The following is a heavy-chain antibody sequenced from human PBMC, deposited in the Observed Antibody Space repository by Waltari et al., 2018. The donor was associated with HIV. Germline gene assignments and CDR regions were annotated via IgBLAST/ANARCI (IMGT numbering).Heavy chain of an antibody. CDR2: INRKSDGETV. V-gene: IGHV3-15*01. CDR1: GLTFKIDW. Sequence: EVQLVESGGGLVKPGGSLRLSCVGSGLTFKIDWINWVRQAPGKGLGWVGRINRKSDGETVDYGDPVRGTFSISRDDSQNTVFLQMNSLKTEDTAVYYCTRMASSGSYYDSWGQGALVTGSS. CDR3: TRMASSGSYYDS. J-gene: IGHJ4*02. D-gene: IGHD1-26*01.